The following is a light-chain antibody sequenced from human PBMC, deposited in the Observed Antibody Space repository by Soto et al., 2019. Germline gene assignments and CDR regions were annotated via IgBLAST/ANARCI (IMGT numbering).Light chain of an antibody. V-gene: IGKV1-5*01. CDR3: QQYNSYSTRT. J-gene: IGKJ4*01. Sequence: DIPMTQSPSTVSAYERDIVTVAFRVSQSITTWLAWYQQRPGKAPKLLIYDASNLESGVPSRFSGSGSGTEFTLTISSLQPDDFATYYCQQYNSYSTRTFGGGTKVDI. CDR1: QSITTW. CDR2: DAS.